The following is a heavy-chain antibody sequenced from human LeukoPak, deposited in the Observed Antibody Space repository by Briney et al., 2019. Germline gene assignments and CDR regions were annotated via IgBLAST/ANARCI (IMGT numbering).Heavy chain of an antibody. V-gene: IGHV4-59*01. J-gene: IGHJ6*04. CDR1: GSSISSYY. Sequence: PSETLSLTCTVSGSSISSYYWSWIRQPPGKGLEWIGYIYYSGSTNYNPSLKSRVTISVDTSKNQFSLKLSSVTAADTAVYYCARGTFGSGSYYTFYYYYGMDVWGKGTTVTVSS. CDR3: ARGTFGSGSYYTFYYYYGMDV. CDR2: IYYSGST. D-gene: IGHD3-10*01.